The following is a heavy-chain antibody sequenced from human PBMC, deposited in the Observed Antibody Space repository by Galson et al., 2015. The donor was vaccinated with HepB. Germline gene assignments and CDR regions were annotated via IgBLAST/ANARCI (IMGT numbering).Heavy chain of an antibody. J-gene: IGHJ4*02. D-gene: IGHD6-19*01. CDR2: VSAGGRTT. Sequence: SLRLSCAASGFTFDNYAMAWVRQAPGKGLEWVSTVSAGGRTTYYADSVKGRVTMSRDNSKNTLYLQMNSLRAEDTAVYYCARGPQAQWLVLFDYWGQGTLVTVSS. V-gene: IGHV3-23*01. CDR3: ARGPQAQWLVLFDY. CDR1: GFTFDNYA.